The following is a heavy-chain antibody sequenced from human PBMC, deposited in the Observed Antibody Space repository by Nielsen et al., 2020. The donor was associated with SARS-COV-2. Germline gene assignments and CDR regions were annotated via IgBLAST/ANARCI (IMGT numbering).Heavy chain of an antibody. Sequence: SETLSLTCAVSGGSISTNEYYWSWIRQHPGKGLEWIGYIHYVGSTYYNPSLQGRVTMSVDTSENQFSLKLKSVTAADTAVYYCAKTHYYSGRRFDPWGQGTLVTVS. V-gene: IGHV4-31*11. D-gene: IGHD3-10*01. CDR2: IHYVGST. CDR3: AKTHYYSGRRFDP. J-gene: IGHJ5*02. CDR1: GGSISTNEYY.